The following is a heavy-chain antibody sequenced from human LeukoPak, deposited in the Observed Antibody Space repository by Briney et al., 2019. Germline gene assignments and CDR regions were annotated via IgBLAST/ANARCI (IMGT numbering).Heavy chain of an antibody. D-gene: IGHD5-18*01. CDR1: GFTFSSYG. CDR2: ISYDGSSK. Sequence: GGSLRLSCAASGFTFSSYGMHWVRQAPGKGLEWVALISYDGSSKYYADSVKGRFTISRDNSKNTLYLQMNSLRAEDTAVYYCAKEGEYSYGRPLDYWGQGTLVTVSS. J-gene: IGHJ4*02. V-gene: IGHV3-30*18. CDR3: AKEGEYSYGRPLDY.